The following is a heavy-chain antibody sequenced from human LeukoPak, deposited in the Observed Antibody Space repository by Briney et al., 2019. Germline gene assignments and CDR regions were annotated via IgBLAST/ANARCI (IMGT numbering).Heavy chain of an antibody. J-gene: IGHJ4*02. CDR1: GFTFSSYA. Sequence: PVGSLRLSCAASGFTFSSYAMRWVRQAPGKGLEWVSAISGSGGSTYYADSVKGRFTISRDNSKNTLYLQMNSLRAEDTAVYYCARRNIAAAALDYWGQGTLVTVSS. CDR3: ARRNIAAAALDY. V-gene: IGHV3-23*01. CDR2: ISGSGGST. D-gene: IGHD6-13*01.